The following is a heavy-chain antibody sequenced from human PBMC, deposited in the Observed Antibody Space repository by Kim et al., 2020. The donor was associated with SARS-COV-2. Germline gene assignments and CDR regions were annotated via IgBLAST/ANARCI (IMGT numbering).Heavy chain of an antibody. CDR3: AKVRSGAYGGYYFDY. CDR1: GFTFSSYA. Sequence: GGSLRLSCAASGFTFSSYAMSWVRQAPGKGLEWVSAISGSGGSTYYADSVKGRFTISRDNSKNTLYLQMNSLRAEDTAVYYCAKVRSGAYGGYYFDYWGQGTLVTVSS. V-gene: IGHV3-23*01. J-gene: IGHJ4*02. CDR2: ISGSGGST. D-gene: IGHD5-12*01.